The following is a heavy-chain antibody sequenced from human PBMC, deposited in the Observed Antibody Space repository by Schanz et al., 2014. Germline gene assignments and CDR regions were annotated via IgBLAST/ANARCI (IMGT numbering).Heavy chain of an antibody. CDR1: GFTFSSYA. CDR2: ISHSGGSK. V-gene: IGHV3-23*04. D-gene: IGHD2-15*01. CDR3: AKGMGYCSGGTCYDYYYYGLDV. J-gene: IGHJ6*02. Sequence: VQLVESGGGVVQPGGSLRLSCAASGFTFSSYAMSWVRQAPGKGLEWVSSISHSGGSKYYADSVKGRFTISRDNSKNTLYLQMNSLRAEDTAVYYCAKGMGYCSGGTCYDYYYYGLDVWGQGTTVTVSS.